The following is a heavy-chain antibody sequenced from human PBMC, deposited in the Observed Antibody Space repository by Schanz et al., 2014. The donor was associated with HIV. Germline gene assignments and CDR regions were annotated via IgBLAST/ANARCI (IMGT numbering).Heavy chain of an antibody. CDR2: ISYDGRNK. Sequence: QVQLVESGGGVVQPGRSLRLSCAASAFTFRRYALHWVRQAPGKGLDWVAGISYDGRNKYYADSVKGRFTISRDNSKNTLYLQMNSLRAEDTAVYYCTGGLYYDSTPFDPWGQGTLVTVSS. V-gene: IGHV3-30*04. CDR1: AFTFRRYA. D-gene: IGHD3-22*01. CDR3: TGGLYYDSTPFDP. J-gene: IGHJ5*02.